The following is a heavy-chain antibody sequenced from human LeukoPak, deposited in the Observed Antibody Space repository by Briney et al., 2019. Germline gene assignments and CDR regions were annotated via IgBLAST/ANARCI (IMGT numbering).Heavy chain of an antibody. V-gene: IGHV3-21*01. CDR3: ARDRNYYFWSGTTRDAFDS. D-gene: IGHD3-3*01. CDR1: GFTFSSYS. CDR2: ISSSSSYI. J-gene: IGHJ3*02. Sequence: GGSLRLSCAASGFTFSSYSMNWVRQAPGKGLEWVSSISSSSSYIYYAYSVKGRFIISSDYAKNSLYLEMNSLRAEDTVVYYCARDRNYYFWSGTTRDAFDSWGQVTMVTVSS.